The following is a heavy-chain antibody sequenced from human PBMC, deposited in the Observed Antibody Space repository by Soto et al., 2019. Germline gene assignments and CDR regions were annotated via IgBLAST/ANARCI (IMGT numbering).Heavy chain of an antibody. D-gene: IGHD5-12*01. CDR1: GFIFDDYV. Sequence: PGGSLRLSCAASGFIFDDYVMHWVRQAPGKGLEWVSAISWNSGSTGYADSVKGRFTISRDNAKKSLYLQMNSLRSEDTALYYCARDPNIVATMGSIYYYYGMDVWGQGTTVTVSS. V-gene: IGHV3-9*01. CDR2: ISWNSGST. CDR3: ARDPNIVATMGSIYYYYGMDV. J-gene: IGHJ6*02.